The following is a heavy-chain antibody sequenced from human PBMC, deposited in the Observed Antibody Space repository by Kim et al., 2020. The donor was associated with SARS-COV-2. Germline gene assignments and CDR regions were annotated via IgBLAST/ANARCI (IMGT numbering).Heavy chain of an antibody. J-gene: IGHJ6*02. V-gene: IGHV4-34*01. CDR3: ARPGGIWRRRGMDV. Sequence: SETLSLTCAVYGGSFSGYYWSWIRQPPGKGLEWIGEINHSGSTNYNPSLKSRVTISVDTSKNQFSLKLSSVTAADTAVYYCARPGGIWRRRGMDVWGQGT. CDR1: GGSFSGYY. D-gene: IGHD3-16*01. CDR2: INHSGST.